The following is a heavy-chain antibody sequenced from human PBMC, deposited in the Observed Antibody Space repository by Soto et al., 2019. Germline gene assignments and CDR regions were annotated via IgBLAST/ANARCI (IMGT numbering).Heavy chain of an antibody. CDR3: ARSSIAVAGVAIDY. Sequence: GASVKVSCKASGYTFTSYDINWVRQATGQGLEWMGWMNPNSGNTGYAQKFQGRVTMTRNTSISTAYMELSSLRSEDTAVYYCARSSIAVAGVAIDYWGQGTLVTVSS. CDR2: MNPNSGNT. J-gene: IGHJ4*02. V-gene: IGHV1-8*01. D-gene: IGHD6-19*01. CDR1: GYTFTSYD.